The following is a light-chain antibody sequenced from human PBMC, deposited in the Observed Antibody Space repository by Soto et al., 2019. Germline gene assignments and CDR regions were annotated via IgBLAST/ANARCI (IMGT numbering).Light chain of an antibody. J-gene: IGKJ5*01. CDR3: QQYGSSPTIT. Sequence: DIVLTQALGTLSLSPGERATLSCRASHSVSSSYLVWYQQKPGQAPRLLIYDAASSATGIPDTFSGSGSGTDFTLTISRLEPEDFAVYYCQQYGSSPTITFGQGTRLEIK. V-gene: IGKV3-20*01. CDR2: DAA. CDR1: HSVSSSY.